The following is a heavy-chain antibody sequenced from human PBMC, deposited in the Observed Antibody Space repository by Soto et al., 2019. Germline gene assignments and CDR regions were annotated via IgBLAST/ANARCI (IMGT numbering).Heavy chain of an antibody. CDR2: IYWDDDK. J-gene: IGHJ3*02. D-gene: IGHD2-2*01. Sequence: SGPTLVNPTQTLTLTCTFSGFSLSTTGVGVGWIRQPPGKALEWLALIYWDDDKRYSPSLKSRLTITKDTSKNQVVLTMTNLDPVDTATYYCARGRRLGYCSTTSCYGDEFDICGQGTMVTVSS. CDR3: ARGRRLGYCSTTSCYGDEFDI. CDR1: GFSLSTTGVG. V-gene: IGHV2-5*02.